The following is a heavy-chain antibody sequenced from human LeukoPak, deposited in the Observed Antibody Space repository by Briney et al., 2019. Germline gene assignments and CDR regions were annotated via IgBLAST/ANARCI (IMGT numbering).Heavy chain of an antibody. J-gene: IGHJ5*02. CDR1: GFTVSSNY. V-gene: IGHV3-53*01. D-gene: IGHD3-10*01. CDR2: IYSGGST. CDR3: ARESTRYYYGSGSYSGNWFDP. Sequence: GALRLSCAASGFTVSSNYMSWVRQAPGKGLEWVSVIYSGGSTYYADSVKGRFTISRDNSKNTLYLQMNSLRAEDTAVYYCARESTRYYYGSGSYSGNWFDPWGQEALVTVSS.